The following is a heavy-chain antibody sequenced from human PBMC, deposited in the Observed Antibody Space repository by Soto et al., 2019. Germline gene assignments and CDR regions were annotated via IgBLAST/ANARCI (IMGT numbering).Heavy chain of an antibody. J-gene: IGHJ6*02. Sequence: ASVKVSCKASGYTFTSYDINWVRQATGQGVEWMGGMNPNSGNTGYAQKFQGRVTMTRNTSISTAYMELISLRSEDQALYYCARAHCSSTSCHSADYYYYGMDVWGQGPTVTVSS. V-gene: IGHV1-8*01. D-gene: IGHD2-2*01. CDR2: MNPNSGNT. CDR3: ARAHCSSTSCHSADYYYYGMDV. CDR1: GYTFTSYD.